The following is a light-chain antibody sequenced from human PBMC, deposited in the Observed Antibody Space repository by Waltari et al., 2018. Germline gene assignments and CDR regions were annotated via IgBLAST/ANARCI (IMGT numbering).Light chain of an antibody. Sequence: EVLMTQSPATLSVSPGERATLSCRASQSISGNLAWYQQKPGQAPRLVIYAASTRATGIPARFSGSGSGTHFSFTISGLQPEDVGTYYCQQYDNLPPTFGGGTKVEIK. CDR2: AAS. CDR1: QSISGN. V-gene: IGKV3-15*01. J-gene: IGKJ4*01. CDR3: QQYDNLPPT.